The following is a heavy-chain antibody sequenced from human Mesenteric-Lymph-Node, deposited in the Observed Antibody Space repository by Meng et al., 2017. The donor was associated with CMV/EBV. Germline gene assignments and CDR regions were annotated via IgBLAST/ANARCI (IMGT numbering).Heavy chain of an antibody. V-gene: IGHV4-61*01. Sequence: SETLSLTCTVSGGSISTGSYYWNWIRQPPGKELEWIGYISYIGSTSYNPSLKSRVTISVDTSKNQFSLRLSSVTAADTAVYYCSRGRYDSGGYHKFDPWGQGTLVTVSS. CDR3: SRGRYDSGGYHKFDP. D-gene: IGHD3-22*01. CDR1: GGSISTGSYY. J-gene: IGHJ5*02. CDR2: ISYIGST.